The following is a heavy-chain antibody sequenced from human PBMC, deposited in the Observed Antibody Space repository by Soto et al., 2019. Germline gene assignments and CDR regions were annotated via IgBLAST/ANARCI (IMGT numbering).Heavy chain of an antibody. CDR1: GFTFSSYG. J-gene: IGHJ4*02. D-gene: IGHD3-9*01. V-gene: IGHV3-33*01. CDR3: ARGIKLRYFDWSGGFDY. CDR2: IWYDGSNK. Sequence: QVQLVESGGGVVQPGRSLRLSCAASGFTFSSYGMHWVRQAPGKGLEWVAVIWYDGSNKYYADSVKGRFTICRDNSKNTLYLQMNSLRAEDTAVYYCARGIKLRYFDWSGGFDYWGQGTLVTVSS.